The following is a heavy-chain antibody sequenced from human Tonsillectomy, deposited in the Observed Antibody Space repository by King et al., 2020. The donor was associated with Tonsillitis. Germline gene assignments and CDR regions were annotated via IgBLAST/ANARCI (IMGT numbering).Heavy chain of an antibody. Sequence: QLQESGPGLVKPSETLSLTCSVSVDSFSSYYWSWIRQPAGKGPEWMGRINTRGSTNYDPSLKRRVTMSVDMSKNQFSLKLTSVTAADTAVYYCARDLYVGYPWGQGTLVTVSS. CDR3: ARDLYVGYP. D-gene: IGHD2-15*01. CDR2: INTRGST. V-gene: IGHV4-4*07. CDR1: VDSFSSYY. J-gene: IGHJ5*02.